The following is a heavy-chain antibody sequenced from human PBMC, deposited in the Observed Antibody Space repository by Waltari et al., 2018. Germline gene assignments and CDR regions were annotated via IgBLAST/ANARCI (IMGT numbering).Heavy chain of an antibody. J-gene: IGHJ3*02. D-gene: IGHD1-20*01. V-gene: IGHV2-5*01. CDR3: AHYKARDAFDI. CDR2: IYWTDEE. CDR1: GFSIATGGEA. Sequence: QITLKESGPTLVKPTQTLTLTCTFFGFSIATGGEAVGWIRQPPGKALEWLAIIYWTDEERYSPSLRSRRTITKDTSRNQVVLTVTNMDPVDTATYFCAHYKARDAFDIWGPGTMVTISS.